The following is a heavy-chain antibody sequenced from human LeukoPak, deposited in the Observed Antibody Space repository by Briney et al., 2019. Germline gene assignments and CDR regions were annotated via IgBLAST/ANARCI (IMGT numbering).Heavy chain of an antibody. Sequence: SETLSLTCTVSGGSISSYYWTWIRQPPGKGLEWIGYIYYSGSTNYNPSLKSRVTISVDTSKNQFSLKLSSVTAADTAVYYCARVYYSNSYDYWYFDLWGRGTLVTVSS. D-gene: IGHD6-13*01. V-gene: IGHV4-59*01. CDR1: GGSISSYY. CDR2: IYYSGST. J-gene: IGHJ2*01. CDR3: ARVYYSNSYDYWYFDL.